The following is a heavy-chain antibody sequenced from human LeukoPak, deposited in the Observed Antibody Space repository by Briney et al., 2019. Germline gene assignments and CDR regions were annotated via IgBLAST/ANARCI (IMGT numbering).Heavy chain of an antibody. CDR3: ASRGTYRGPDY. CDR2: MYYSGST. D-gene: IGHD1-26*01. Sequence: SETLSLTCTVSGGSISSSSYFWGWIRQPPGNGLEWIGSMYYSGSTYYNPSLKSRVTISADTSKNQFSLKLSSVTAADTAVYYCASRGTYRGPDYWGQGTLVIVSS. V-gene: IGHV4-39*01. J-gene: IGHJ4*02. CDR1: GGSISSSSYF.